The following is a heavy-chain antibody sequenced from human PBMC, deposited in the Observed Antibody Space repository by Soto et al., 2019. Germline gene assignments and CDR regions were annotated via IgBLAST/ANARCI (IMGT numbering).Heavy chain of an antibody. Sequence: HPGGSLRLSCAASGFTFSSYGMHWVRQAPGKGLEWVAVMWCDGSNKYYADSVKGRFTISRDNSKNTLYLQMNSLRAEDTAVYYCAKVKVGAYYYYGMDVWGQGTTVTVSS. V-gene: IGHV3-33*06. CDR3: AKVKVGAYYYYGMDV. J-gene: IGHJ6*02. CDR2: MWCDGSNK. D-gene: IGHD1-26*01. CDR1: GFTFSSYG.